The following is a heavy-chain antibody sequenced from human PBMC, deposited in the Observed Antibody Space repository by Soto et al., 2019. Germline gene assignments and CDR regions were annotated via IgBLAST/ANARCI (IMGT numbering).Heavy chain of an antibody. CDR1: GYSFTSYW. Sequence: GESLKISCKGSGYSFTSYWIGWVRQMPGKGLEWMGIIYPGDSDTRYSPSFQGQVTISADKSISTAYLQWSSLKASDTAMYYCARVDYGGNSNYYGMDVWGQGTTVTVSS. CDR2: IYPGDSDT. J-gene: IGHJ6*02. V-gene: IGHV5-51*01. CDR3: ARVDYGGNSNYYGMDV. D-gene: IGHD4-17*01.